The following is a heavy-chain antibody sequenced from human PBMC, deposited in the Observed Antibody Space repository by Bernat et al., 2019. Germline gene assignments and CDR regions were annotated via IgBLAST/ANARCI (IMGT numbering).Heavy chain of an antibody. J-gene: IGHJ6*02. V-gene: IGHV2-5*02. Sequence: QITLRESGPTLVKPTQTLTLTCTFSGFSLSTSGVGVGWIRQPPGKALDWLALIYWDDDKRYSPSLKSRLTITKDTSKNQVVLTMTNMDPVDTATYYCTHTPIIMSGMDVWGQGTTVTVSS. CDR3: THTPIIMSGMDV. CDR1: GFSLSTSGVG. CDR2: IYWDDDK. D-gene: IGHD3-16*01.